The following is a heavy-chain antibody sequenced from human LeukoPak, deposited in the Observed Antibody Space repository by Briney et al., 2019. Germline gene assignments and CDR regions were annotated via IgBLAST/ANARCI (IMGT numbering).Heavy chain of an antibody. CDR2: ISSSSSTI. CDR1: GFTFSSYS. J-gene: IGHJ5*02. D-gene: IGHD6-13*01. CDR3: ARDGGLRKQQLVWNWFDP. V-gene: IGHV3-48*04. Sequence: GGSLRLSCAASGFTFSSYSMNWVRQAPGKGLEWVSYISSSSSTIYYADSVKGRFTISRDNAKNSLYLQMNSLRAEDTAVYYCARDGGLRKQQLVWNWFDPWGQGTLVTVSS.